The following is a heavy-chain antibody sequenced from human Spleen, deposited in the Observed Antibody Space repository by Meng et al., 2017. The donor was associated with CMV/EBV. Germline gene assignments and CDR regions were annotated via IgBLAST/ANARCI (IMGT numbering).Heavy chain of an antibody. CDR3: ARDWMVFEDADSNSWYWFDT. J-gene: IGHJ5*02. V-gene: IGHV3-21*01. D-gene: IGHD6-13*01. Sequence: GESLKISCAASGFTFSNHNMNWVRQAPGKGLEWVSSISGRSTYIFYADSVRGRFTISRDNAKNSLYLQMNSLRAEDTAVYYCARDWMVFEDADSNSWYWFDTWGQGALVTVSS. CDR1: GFTFSNHN. CDR2: ISGRSTYI.